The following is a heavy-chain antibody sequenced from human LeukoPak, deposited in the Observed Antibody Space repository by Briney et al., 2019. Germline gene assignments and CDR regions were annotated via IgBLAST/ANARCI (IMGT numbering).Heavy chain of an antibody. V-gene: IGHV3-23*01. CDR3: AKGIVSSSWYGFDY. J-gene: IGHJ4*02. CDR2: ISGSGGST. CDR1: GFTFSSYA. Sequence: PGGSLRLSCAASGFTFSSYAMSWVRQAPGKGLEWVSAISGSGGSTYYADSVKGRFTISRDNSKSTLYLQMNSLRAEDTAVYYCAKGIVSSSWYGFDYWGQGTLVTVSS. D-gene: IGHD6-13*01.